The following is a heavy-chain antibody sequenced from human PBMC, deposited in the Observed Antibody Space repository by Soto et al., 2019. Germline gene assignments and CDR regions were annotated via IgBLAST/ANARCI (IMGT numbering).Heavy chain of an antibody. Sequence: SETLSLTCSVSGGSISGHYWTWIRQSPGKGLEWIGYIFYSGSTNYNPSLKSRVTISVDTSKNQFSLKMSAVTAADTAVYYCARVGSSGWSPDYWGRGTLVTVSS. CDR2: IFYSGST. J-gene: IGHJ4*02. CDR1: GGSISGHY. CDR3: ARVGSSGWSPDY. V-gene: IGHV4-59*11. D-gene: IGHD6-19*01.